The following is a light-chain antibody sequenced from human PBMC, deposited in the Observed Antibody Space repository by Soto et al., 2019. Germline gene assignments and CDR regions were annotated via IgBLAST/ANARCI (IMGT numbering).Light chain of an antibody. CDR2: KAS. CDR3: QQSYSTPLN. J-gene: IGKJ4*01. CDR1: QTISSW. V-gene: IGKV1-5*03. Sequence: DIQMTQSPSTLSGSVGDRVTITCRASQTISSWLAWYQQKPGKAPNLIIYKASTLKSRVLSRFTGRGTATYFTLRINNLHPEDFATYYCQQSYSTPLNVGGVTNVDIK.